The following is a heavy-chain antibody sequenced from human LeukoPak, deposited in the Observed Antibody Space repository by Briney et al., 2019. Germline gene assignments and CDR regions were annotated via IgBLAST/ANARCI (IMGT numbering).Heavy chain of an antibody. J-gene: IGHJ6*02. V-gene: IGHV3-7*04. CDR3: ARDPGSTVVARYYYYGMDV. D-gene: IGHD4-23*01. Sequence: GGSLRLSCAASGFTFSSYWMSWVRQAPGKGLEWVANIKQDGSEKYYVDSVKGRFTISRDNAKNPLYLQMNSLRAEDTAVYYCARDPGSTVVARYYYYGMDVWGQGTTVTVSS. CDR2: IKQDGSEK. CDR1: GFTFSSYW.